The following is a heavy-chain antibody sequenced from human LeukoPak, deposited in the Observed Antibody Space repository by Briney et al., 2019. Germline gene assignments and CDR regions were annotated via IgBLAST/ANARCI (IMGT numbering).Heavy chain of an antibody. V-gene: IGHV3-66*01. D-gene: IGHD4-23*01. CDR3: ARVTDYGGNIDY. CDR2: IYSSGST. J-gene: IGHJ4*02. CDR1: GFTVSSNY. Sequence: GGSLRLSCAASGFTVSSNYMSWVRQAPGKGLEWVSVIYSSGSTYYADSVKGRFTISRDNSKNTLYLQMNSLRAEDTAVYYCARVTDYGGNIDYWGQGTLVTVSS.